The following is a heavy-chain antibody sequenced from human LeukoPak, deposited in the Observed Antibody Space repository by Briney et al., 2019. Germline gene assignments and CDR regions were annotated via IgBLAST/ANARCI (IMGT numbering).Heavy chain of an antibody. Sequence: GGSLRLSCAASGFTVSSNYMSWVRQAPGKGLEWVSVIYSGGSTYYADSVKGRFTISRDNSKNTLYLQMNSLRAEDTAVYYCAREVSAYYDFWSGSNWFDPWGQGTLVTVSS. J-gene: IGHJ5*02. CDR2: IYSGGST. CDR3: AREVSAYYDFWSGSNWFDP. V-gene: IGHV3-53*01. D-gene: IGHD3-3*01. CDR1: GFTVSSNY.